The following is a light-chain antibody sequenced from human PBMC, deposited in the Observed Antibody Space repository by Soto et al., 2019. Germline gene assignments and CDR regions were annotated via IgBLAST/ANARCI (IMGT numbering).Light chain of an antibody. CDR1: QSVSSN. J-gene: IGKJ5*01. V-gene: IGKV3-15*01. CDR2: GAS. Sequence: EIVMTQSPATLSVSPGERATLSCRASQSVSSNLVWYQQKPGQAPRLLIYGASTRATGIPARFSGSGSGTEFTLTISSLQSEDFAVYHCQQYNNWPPVTFGQGTRLEIK. CDR3: QQYNNWPPVT.